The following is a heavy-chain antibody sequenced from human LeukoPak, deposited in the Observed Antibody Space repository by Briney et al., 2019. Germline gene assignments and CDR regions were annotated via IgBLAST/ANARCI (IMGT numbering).Heavy chain of an antibody. Sequence: ASVKVSCKASGYTFTSYAMHWVGQAPGQRLEGMGWINAGNGNTKYSQKFQGRVTITRDTSASTAYMELSSLRSEDTAVYYCASLERQSTSYFDYWGQGTLVTVSS. D-gene: IGHD1-1*01. CDR1: GYTFTSYA. J-gene: IGHJ4*02. CDR2: INAGNGNT. CDR3: ASLERQSTSYFDY. V-gene: IGHV1-3*01.